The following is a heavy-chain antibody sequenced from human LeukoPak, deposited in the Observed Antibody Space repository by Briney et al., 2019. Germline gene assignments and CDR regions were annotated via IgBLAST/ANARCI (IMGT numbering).Heavy chain of an antibody. CDR1: RFTFSSYA. D-gene: IGHD5-12*01. V-gene: IGHV3-23*01. CDR2: ISGSGGST. J-gene: IGHJ4*02. Sequence: PGGSLRLSCAASRFTFSSYAMSWVRQAPGKGLEWVSAISGSGGSTYYADSVKGRFTISRDNSKNTLYLQMNSLRAEDTAVYYCAKDERGYSGYDGFLDYWGQGTLVTVSS. CDR3: AKDERGYSGYDGFLDY.